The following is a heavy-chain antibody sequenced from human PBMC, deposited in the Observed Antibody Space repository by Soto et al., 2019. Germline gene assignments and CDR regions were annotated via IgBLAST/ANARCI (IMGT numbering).Heavy chain of an antibody. J-gene: IGHJ4*02. D-gene: IGHD3-16*01. CDR1: GFTFSRYS. Sequence: GGSLRLSCAASGFTFSRYSMNWVRQAPGKGLEWVASIDSYSNFIYYADSVKGRFTISRDNAKNSLYLQMNNLRADDTAVYYCARRGAGFGFWGQGTLVTVSS. CDR2: IDSYSNFI. V-gene: IGHV3-21*01. CDR3: ARRGAGFGF.